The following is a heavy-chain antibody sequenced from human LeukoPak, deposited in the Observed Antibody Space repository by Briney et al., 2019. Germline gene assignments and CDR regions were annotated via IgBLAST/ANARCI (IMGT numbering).Heavy chain of an antibody. CDR3: ARGSVGGGNYFDY. J-gene: IGHJ4*02. D-gene: IGHD3-16*01. Sequence: GGSLRLSCAASGFTFSSYIMNWVRQAPGKGLEWVSSISSDSSYIYYADSVKGRFTISRDNAKNSLYLQMNTLRAEETAVYYCARGSVGGGNYFDYWGQGTLVTVSS. CDR2: ISSDSSYI. CDR1: GFTFSSYI. V-gene: IGHV3-21*01.